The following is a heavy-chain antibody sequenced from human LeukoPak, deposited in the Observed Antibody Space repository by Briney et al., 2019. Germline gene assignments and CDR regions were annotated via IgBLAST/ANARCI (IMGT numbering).Heavy chain of an antibody. V-gene: IGHV1-24*01. Sequence: ASVKVSCKVSGYTLTELSMHWVRQAPGKGLEWMGGFDPEYGETIYAQKFQGRVTMTEDTSTDTAYMELSSLRSEDTAVYYCATSGDPSVADDAAADYWGQGTLVTVSS. CDR3: ATSGDPSVADDAAADY. J-gene: IGHJ4*02. CDR1: GYTLTELS. CDR2: FDPEYGET. D-gene: IGHD6-19*01.